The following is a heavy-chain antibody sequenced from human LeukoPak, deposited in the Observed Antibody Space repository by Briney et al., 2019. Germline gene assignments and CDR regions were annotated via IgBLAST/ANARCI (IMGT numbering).Heavy chain of an antibody. CDR2: IYYSGST. D-gene: IGHD3-10*01. CDR1: GGSINTYY. V-gene: IGHV4-59*12. Sequence: SETLSLTCTVSGGSINTYYWSWIRQPPGKGLEWIGYIYYSGSTNYNPSLKSRVTISIDTSKNQFSLKLSSVTAADTAVYYCARDRANYYFDYWGQGTLVTVSS. J-gene: IGHJ4*02. CDR3: ARDRANYYFDY.